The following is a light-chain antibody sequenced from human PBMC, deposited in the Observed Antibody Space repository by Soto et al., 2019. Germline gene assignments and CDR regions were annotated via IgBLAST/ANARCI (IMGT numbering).Light chain of an antibody. Sequence: EMVLTQSPGTLSLSPGERATLFFRASQSVSSDFLAWYQQKPGQAPRLLIYGTSDRATGIPDRFSGSGSATDFTLTISRLEPEDFAVYYCQQYGCLPLTFGGGTKVEI. CDR1: QSVSSDF. CDR2: GTS. V-gene: IGKV3-20*01. J-gene: IGKJ4*01. CDR3: QQYGCLPLT.